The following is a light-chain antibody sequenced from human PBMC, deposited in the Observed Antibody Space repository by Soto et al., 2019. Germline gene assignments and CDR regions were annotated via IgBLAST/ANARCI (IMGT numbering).Light chain of an antibody. J-gene: IGLJ2*01. CDR3: LLYYRAFVLV. CDR2: DTT. V-gene: IGLV7-46*01. CDR1: TGTVTSGHF. Sequence: QAVVTQEPSLTVSPGGTVTLTCASDTGTVTSGHFPYWFQQKPGQAPRTLIYDTTNRHSWTPARFSGSLLGGKAALTLSGAQPDYEAEDFCLLYYRAFVLVFGGGTKLTVL.